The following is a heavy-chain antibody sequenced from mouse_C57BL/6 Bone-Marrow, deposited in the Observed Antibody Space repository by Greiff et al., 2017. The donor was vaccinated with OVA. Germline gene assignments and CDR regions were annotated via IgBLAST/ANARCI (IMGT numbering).Heavy chain of an antibody. CDR2: ISSGGDYI. V-gene: IGHV5-9-1*02. J-gene: IGHJ3*01. D-gene: IGHD3-2*02. CDR3: TRDPWLDSSGYEFAY. CDR1: GFTFSSYA. Sequence: EVMLVESGEGLVKPGGSLKLSCAASGFTFSSYAMSWVRQTPEKRLEWVAYISSGGDYIYYADTVKGRFTISRDNARNTLYLQMSSLKSEDTAMYYCTRDPWLDSSGYEFAYWGQGTLVTVSA.